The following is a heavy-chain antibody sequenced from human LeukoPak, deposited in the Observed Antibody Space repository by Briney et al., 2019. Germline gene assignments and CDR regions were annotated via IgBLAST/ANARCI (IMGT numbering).Heavy chain of an antibody. CDR3: ARVFGNDSSGWFDY. J-gene: IGHJ4*02. CDR1: GFTFDDYG. Sequence: GGSLRLSCAASGFTFDDYGMSWVRQAPGKGLEWVSGINWNGGSTAYADSVKGRFTISRDNAKNSLYLQMNSLRAEDTALYYCARVFGNDSSGWFDYGGQGTLVTVS. V-gene: IGHV3-20*04. D-gene: IGHD3-22*01. CDR2: INWNGGST.